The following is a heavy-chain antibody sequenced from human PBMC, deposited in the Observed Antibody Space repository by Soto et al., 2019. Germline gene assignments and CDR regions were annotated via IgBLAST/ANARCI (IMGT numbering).Heavy chain of an antibody. Sequence: GGSLRPSCAPSGFTFSNYAMTCVRQAPEKGLEWVSSVLSSGIITYYADSVKDRFTSTSNKSKNTLYMQVHSLMAEDTAVFYCAKAPVPDYSACGSCVFDLWGQGTLVTVSS. CDR2: VLSSGIIT. V-gene: IGHV3-23*01. CDR1: GFTFSNYA. J-gene: IGHJ5*02. D-gene: IGHD5-12*01. CDR3: AKAPVPDYSACGSCVFDL.